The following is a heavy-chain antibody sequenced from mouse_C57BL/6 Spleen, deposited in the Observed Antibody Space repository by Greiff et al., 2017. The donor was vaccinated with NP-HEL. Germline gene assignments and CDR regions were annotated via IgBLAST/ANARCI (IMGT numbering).Heavy chain of an antibody. CDR1: GYTFTEYT. CDR2: FYPGSGSI. Sequence: QVQLQQSGAELVKPGASVKLSCKASGYTFTEYTIHWVKQRSGQGLEWIGWFYPGSGSIKYNEKFKDKATLTADKSSSTVYMELSRLTSEDSAVYLCARHEGSPADYRNYGYFDVWGTGTTVTVSS. J-gene: IGHJ1*03. D-gene: IGHD2-14*01. V-gene: IGHV1-62-2*01. CDR3: ARHEGSPADYRNYGYFDV.